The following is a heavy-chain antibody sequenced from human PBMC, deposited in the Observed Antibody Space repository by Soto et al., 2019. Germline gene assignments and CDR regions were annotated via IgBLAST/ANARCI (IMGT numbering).Heavy chain of an antibody. D-gene: IGHD2-15*01. J-gene: IGHJ4*02. CDR3: ARSKGYSNNSLYYFDY. CDR2: ISPYNGKA. CDR1: GYSFTDYG. V-gene: IGHV1-18*01. Sequence: ASVKVSCKVSGYSFTDYGFSWVRRAPGQGLEWLGWISPYNGKAFYVKNFQDRLTMTTDTATSTVYMDLSRLTSDDTAIYYCARSKGYSNNSLYYFDYWGQGTLVTVSS.